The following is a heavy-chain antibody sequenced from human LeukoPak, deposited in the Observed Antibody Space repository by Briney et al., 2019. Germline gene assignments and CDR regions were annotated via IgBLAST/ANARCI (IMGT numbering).Heavy chain of an antibody. Sequence: SETLSLTCTVSGGSISSYYWSWIRQPAGKGLEWIGRIYTSGSTNYNPSLERRVTMSVDTSKNHISLRLSSVTAADTAVYYCARYGNYYYYYMDVWGKGTTVTVSS. D-gene: IGHD1-26*01. V-gene: IGHV4-4*07. CDR1: GGSISSYY. CDR3: ARYGNYYYYYMDV. J-gene: IGHJ6*03. CDR2: IYTSGST.